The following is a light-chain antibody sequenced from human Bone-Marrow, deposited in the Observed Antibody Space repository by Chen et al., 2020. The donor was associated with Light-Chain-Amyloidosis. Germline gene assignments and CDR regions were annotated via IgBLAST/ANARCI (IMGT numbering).Light chain of an antibody. J-gene: IGLJ2*01. V-gene: IGLV3-25*03. CDR1: DLPTKY. CDR2: RDT. CDR3: KSADSGGTYEVI. Sequence: SYELTQPPSVPVSPGQTPRITRSGDDLPTKYAYWYQQNPGQAPVLVINRDTERPSGISERLAGTRSGATATLTISGVQAEDEADYHCKSADSGGTYEVIVGGGTKQTVL.